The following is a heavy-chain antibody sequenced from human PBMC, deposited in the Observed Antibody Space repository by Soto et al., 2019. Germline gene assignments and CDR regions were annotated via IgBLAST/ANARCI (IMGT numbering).Heavy chain of an antibody. V-gene: IGHV3-23*01. CDR3: ARFGSGSDAFDI. J-gene: IGHJ3*02. CDR1: GFTFSSYA. D-gene: IGHD3-3*01. Sequence: GGSLRLSCAASGFTFSSYAMNWVRQAPGKGLEWVSGIRSSGNRTDYADSAKGRFTISRDNSKYTLYLQMNSLRAEDTAIYYCARFGSGSDAFDIWGQGTMVTVSS. CDR2: IRSSGNRT.